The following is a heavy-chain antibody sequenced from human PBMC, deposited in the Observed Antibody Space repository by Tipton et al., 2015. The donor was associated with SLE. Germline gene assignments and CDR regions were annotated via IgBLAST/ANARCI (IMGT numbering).Heavy chain of an antibody. CDR3: ARDGSSNWYDFDY. CDR1: GYTFTGYF. CDR2: INPISGDT. Sequence: QVQLVQSGAELKKTGASVKVSCKASGYTFTGYFMHLVRQAPGQGLEWMGWINPISGDTKYAQKFQGRVTMTRDRSITTVYMEVSGLTSDDAAVYFCARDGSSNWYDFDYWGQGTLVTVSS. D-gene: IGHD6-13*01. J-gene: IGHJ4*02. V-gene: IGHV1-2*02.